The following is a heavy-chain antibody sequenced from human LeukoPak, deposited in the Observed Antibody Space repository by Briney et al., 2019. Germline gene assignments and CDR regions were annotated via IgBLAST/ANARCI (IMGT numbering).Heavy chain of an antibody. D-gene: IGHD3-10*01. Sequence: ASVKVSCKASGYTFTSYGISWVRQAPGQGLEWMGWISAYNGNTNYAQKLQGRVTMTTDTSTSTAYMELRSLRSDDTAVYYCARNSLWFGELSSWFDPWGQGNLVTVSS. J-gene: IGHJ5*02. V-gene: IGHV1-18*01. CDR1: GYTFTSYG. CDR3: ARNSLWFGELSSWFDP. CDR2: ISAYNGNT.